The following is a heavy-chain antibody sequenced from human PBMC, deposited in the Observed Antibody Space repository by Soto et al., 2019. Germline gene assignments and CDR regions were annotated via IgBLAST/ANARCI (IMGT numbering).Heavy chain of an antibody. J-gene: IGHJ4*02. D-gene: IGHD3-22*01. Sequence: SETLSITCTVSGGYIGSYYWGWIRQPPGKGLEWIGNIHYSGSTYYDSSLQSRVTISIDTSKNQFSLKLSSVTATDTAVYYCASQHYYDSSGYYVVYWGQGTLVTVSS. V-gene: IGHV4-59*04. CDR2: IHYSGST. CDR1: GGYIGSYY. CDR3: ASQHYYDSSGYYVVY.